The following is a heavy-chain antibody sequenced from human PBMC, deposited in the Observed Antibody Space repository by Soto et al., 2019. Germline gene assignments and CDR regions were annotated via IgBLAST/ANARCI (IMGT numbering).Heavy chain of an antibody. D-gene: IGHD3-22*01. V-gene: IGHV2-70*01. CDR2: IDWDDDK. J-gene: IGHJ4*02. CDR3: ARTPPDSSGYYFGARVGYYFDY. CDR1: GFSLSTSGMC. Sequence: RVNPTQTLTLTCTFSGFSLSTSGMCVSWIRQPPGKALEWLALIDWDDDKYYSTSLKTRLTISKDTSKNQVVLTMTNMDPVDTATYYCARTPPDSSGYYFGARVGYYFDYWGQGTLVTVSS.